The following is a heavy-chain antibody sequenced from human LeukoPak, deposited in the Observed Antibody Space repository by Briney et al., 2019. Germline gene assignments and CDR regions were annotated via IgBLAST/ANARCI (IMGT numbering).Heavy chain of an antibody. CDR1: GFTVSSNY. CDR2: INWNGGST. D-gene: IGHD5-18*01. Sequence: PGGSLRLSCAASGFTVSSNYMNWVRQAPGKGLEWVSGINWNGGSTGYADSVKGRFTISRDNAKNSLYLQMNSLRAEDTALYYCARPSGYSYAGGIDHWGQGTLVTVSS. J-gene: IGHJ4*02. V-gene: IGHV3-20*04. CDR3: ARPSGYSYAGGIDH.